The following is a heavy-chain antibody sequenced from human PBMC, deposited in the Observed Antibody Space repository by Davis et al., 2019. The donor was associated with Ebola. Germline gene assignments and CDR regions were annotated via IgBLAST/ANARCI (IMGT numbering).Heavy chain of an antibody. CDR1: GFTFSSYA. J-gene: IGHJ5*02. Sequence: GGSLRLSCAASGFTFSSYAMHWVRQAPGKGLEWVAVISYDGSNKYYADSVKGQFSISRDSAKNTLYLQMNSLRLEDTAVYYCAREGWDIVVVVAAERDNWFDPWGQGTLVTVSS. CDR3: AREGWDIVVVVAAERDNWFDP. D-gene: IGHD2-15*01. CDR2: ISYDGSNK. V-gene: IGHV3-30*04.